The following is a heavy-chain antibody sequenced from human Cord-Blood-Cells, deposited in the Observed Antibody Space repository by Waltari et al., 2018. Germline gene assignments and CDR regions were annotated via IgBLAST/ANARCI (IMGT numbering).Heavy chain of an antibody. CDR1: GGTFSSYT. CDR3: ARDVEMATMRAFDY. J-gene: IGHJ4*02. CDR2: IIPILGIA. Sequence: QVQLVQSGAEVKKPGSSVKVSCKASGGTFSSYTISWVRQAPGQGLEWMGRIIPILGIANYAQKFQGRVTITADKSTSTAYMELSSLRSEDTAVYYCARDVEMATMRAFDYWGRGTLVTVSS. V-gene: IGHV1-69*02. D-gene: IGHD5-12*01.